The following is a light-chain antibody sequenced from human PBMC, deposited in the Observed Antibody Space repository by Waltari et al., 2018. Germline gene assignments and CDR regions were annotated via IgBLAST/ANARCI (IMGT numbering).Light chain of an antibody. CDR2: DNS. Sequence: TQPPSVSVAPGQTARITCGGNNIGIKSVHWYQQKPDQAPTLVVYDNSDRPSGIPERFSGSNSGNTATLIISRVDAGDEADYYCQVWDGGSNQYVFGTGTQVTVL. V-gene: IGLV3-21*02. J-gene: IGLJ1*01. CDR3: QVWDGGSNQYV. CDR1: NIGIKS.